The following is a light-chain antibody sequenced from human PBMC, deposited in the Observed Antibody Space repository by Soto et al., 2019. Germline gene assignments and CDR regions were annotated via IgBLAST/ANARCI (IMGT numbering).Light chain of an antibody. V-gene: IGKV3-15*01. CDR1: QSVSTN. Sequence: EIPMTQSPATLSVSPGERATLSCRASQSVSTNLAWYQQKPGQAPRLPIYAVSTRATGIPARFSGSGSGTEFTLTINSLQSEDFAVYYCQQYNNWPPTWTFGQGTKVDIK. CDR3: QQYNNWPPTWT. J-gene: IGKJ1*01. CDR2: AVS.